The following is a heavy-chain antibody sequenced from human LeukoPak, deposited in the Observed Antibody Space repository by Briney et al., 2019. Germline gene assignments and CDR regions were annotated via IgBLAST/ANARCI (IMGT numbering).Heavy chain of an antibody. Sequence: PVASVKVSCKASGYSFTSNYIHWVRQAPGQGLEWMGMIHPRDGSTSYAQKFQGRVTVTRDTSTSTVHMELSGLRSEDTAVYYCARDQEAFDYWGQGTLVTVSS. V-gene: IGHV1-46*01. CDR2: IHPRDGST. J-gene: IGHJ4*02. CDR1: GYSFTSNY. CDR3: ARDQEAFDY.